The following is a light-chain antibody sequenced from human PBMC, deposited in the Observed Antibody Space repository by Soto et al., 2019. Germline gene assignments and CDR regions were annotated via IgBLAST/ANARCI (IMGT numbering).Light chain of an antibody. V-gene: IGLV1-44*01. J-gene: IGLJ2*01. CDR3: AAGDGSLGV. CDR1: SSNIGTNT. Sequence: QSVLTQPPSASGTPGPRVTLAFSGSSSNIGTNTVIWYQQLPGTAPKLLIYSNNQRPSGVPDRVSGSKSGTSASLAISGLQSGDEAEYYCAAGDGSLGVFGGGTKLNVL. CDR2: SNN.